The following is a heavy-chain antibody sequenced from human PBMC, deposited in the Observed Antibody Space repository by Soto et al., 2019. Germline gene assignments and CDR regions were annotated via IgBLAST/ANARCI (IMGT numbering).Heavy chain of an antibody. D-gene: IGHD4-17*01. J-gene: IGHJ2*01. Sequence: EVQLVESGGGLVKPGGSLRLSCAASGFTFSSYSVNWVRQAPGKGLEWVSYISRSSSYIFYADSVKGRFTISRDNAKNSLYLQMNSLRVEDTAVYYCARDTGISEYWYFDLWGRGTLVTVSS. CDR1: GFTFSSYS. V-gene: IGHV3-21*01. CDR2: ISRSSSYI. CDR3: ARDTGISEYWYFDL.